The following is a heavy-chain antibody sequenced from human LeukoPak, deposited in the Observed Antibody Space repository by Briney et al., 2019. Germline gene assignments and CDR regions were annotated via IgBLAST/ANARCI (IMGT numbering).Heavy chain of an antibody. CDR2: IIPIFGTA. J-gene: IGHJ3*01. CDR1: GGTFSSYA. CDR3: ASPPRYDILTGDEVHAFDV. Sequence: SVKVSCKASGGTFSSYAISWVRQAPGQGLEWMGGIIPIFGTANYAQKFQGRVTITADESTSTAYMELSSLRSEDTAVYYCASPPRYDILTGDEVHAFDVWGQGTMVTVSS. V-gene: IGHV1-69*13. D-gene: IGHD3-9*01.